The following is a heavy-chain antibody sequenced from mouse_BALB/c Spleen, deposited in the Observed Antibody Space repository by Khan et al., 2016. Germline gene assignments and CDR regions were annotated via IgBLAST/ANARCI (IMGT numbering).Heavy chain of an antibody. CDR3: ARYRYYYGSSRYFDF. V-gene: IGHV9-3-1*01. CDR1: GYTFTNYG. D-gene: IGHD1-1*01. CDR2: INTYSGES. J-gene: IGHJ1*01. Sequence: QIQLVQSGPELKKPGKTVKISCKASGYTFTNYGMNWVKQAPGKGLKWMGWINTYSGESTYADDFKGRFAFSLETSANTAYLQINNLKHEDTAKYFCARYRYYYGSSRYFDFWGAGTTVTVSS.